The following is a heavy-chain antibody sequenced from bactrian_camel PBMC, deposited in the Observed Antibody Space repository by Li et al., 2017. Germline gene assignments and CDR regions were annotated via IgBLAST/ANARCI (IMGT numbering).Heavy chain of an antibody. J-gene: IGHJ4*01. CDR3: AEGRGSRGEHCYSLNY. D-gene: IGHD6*01. CDR1: GDTLSSFS. Sequence: HVQLVESGGGAVQAGGSLTLSCEASGDTLSSFSLAWFRQGVDKKREGVTCIALDGRTGYTDSVKGRFTISRDSAKNTVYLQMNNLQPEDTATYYCAEGRGSRGEHCYSLNYWGQGTQVTVS. CDR2: IALDGRT. V-gene: IGHV3S53*01.